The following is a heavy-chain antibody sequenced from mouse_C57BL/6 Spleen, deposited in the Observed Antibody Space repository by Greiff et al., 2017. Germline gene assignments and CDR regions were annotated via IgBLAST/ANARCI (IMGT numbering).Heavy chain of an antibody. CDR1: GYSFTGYY. CDR2: INPSTGGT. V-gene: IGHV1-42*01. J-gene: IGHJ1*03. D-gene: IGHD2-12*01. Sequence: LQESGPELVKPGAPVKISCKASGYSFTGYYMNWVKQSPEKSLEWIGEINPSTGGTTYNQKFKAKATLTVDKSSSTAYMQLKSLTSEDSAVYYFLRGYFEVWGTGTTVTVSS. CDR3: LRGYFEV.